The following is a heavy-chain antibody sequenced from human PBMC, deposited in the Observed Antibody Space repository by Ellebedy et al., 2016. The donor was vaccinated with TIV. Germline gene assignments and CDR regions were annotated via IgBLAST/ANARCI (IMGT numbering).Heavy chain of an antibody. CDR2: IIPILGIA. J-gene: IGHJ4*02. Sequence: AASVKVSCKASGYTFTSYGISWVRQAPGQGLEWMGRIIPILGIANYAQKFQGRVTITAEKSTSTAYMELSSLRSEDTAVYYCARGLKGVATSFDYWGQGTLVTVSS. CDR1: GYTFTSYG. CDR3: ARGLKGVATSFDY. D-gene: IGHD5-12*01. V-gene: IGHV1-69*04.